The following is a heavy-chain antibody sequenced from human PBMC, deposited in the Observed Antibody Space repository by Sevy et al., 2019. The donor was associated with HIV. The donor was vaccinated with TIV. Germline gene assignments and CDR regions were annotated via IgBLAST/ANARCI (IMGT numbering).Heavy chain of an antibody. CDR2: IYPGDSDT. J-gene: IGHJ6*02. Sequence: GESLKISCKGSGYSFTSYWIGWVRQMPGKGLEWMGIIYPGDSDTRYSPSFQGQVTISADKSISTAYLQCSSLKASDTAMYYCARRSSYCSGGSCYLEVGYYYGMDVWGQGTTVTVSS. V-gene: IGHV5-51*01. CDR1: GYSFTSYW. CDR3: ARRSSYCSGGSCYLEVGYYYGMDV. D-gene: IGHD2-15*01.